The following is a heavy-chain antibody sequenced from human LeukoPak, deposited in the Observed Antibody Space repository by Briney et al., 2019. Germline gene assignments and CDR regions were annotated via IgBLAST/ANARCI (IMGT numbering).Heavy chain of an antibody. CDR1: GGIFSSYA. J-gene: IGHJ6*02. D-gene: IGHD3-9*01. Sequence: GASVKVSCKASGGIFSSYAISWVRQAPGQGLEWMGGIIPIFGTANYAQKFQGRVTITADESTSTAYMELSSLRSEDTAVYYCGTWMTGYFYYYGMDVWGQGTTVTVSS. CDR3: GTWMTGYFYYYGMDV. V-gene: IGHV1-69*13. CDR2: IIPIFGTA.